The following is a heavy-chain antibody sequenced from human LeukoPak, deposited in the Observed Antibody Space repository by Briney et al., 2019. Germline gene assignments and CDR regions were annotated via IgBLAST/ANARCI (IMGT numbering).Heavy chain of an antibody. J-gene: IGHJ4*02. CDR1: GVTFSSYA. Sequence: GGSLRLSCAASGVTFSSYAMNWVRQAPGKGLEWVSGITGNGDSTYYADSVQGRFTISRDNSENTLYLQLNGLRAEDMAVYYCVKGPSSNVWSYTDYWGQGTLVTVSS. V-gene: IGHV3-23*01. CDR2: ITGNGDST. D-gene: IGHD2-2*01. CDR3: VKGPSSNVWSYTDY.